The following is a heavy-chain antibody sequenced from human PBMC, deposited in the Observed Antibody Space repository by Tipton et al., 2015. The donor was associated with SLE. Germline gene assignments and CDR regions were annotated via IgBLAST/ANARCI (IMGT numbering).Heavy chain of an antibody. V-gene: IGHV3-33*08. CDR1: GFIFDDYA. CDR3: ARGLFPNAVAGPVY. D-gene: IGHD6-19*01. J-gene: IGHJ4*02. CDR2: IWYDGSNK. Sequence: SLRLSCEGSGFIFDDYAMHWVRQAPGRGLEWVAVIWYDGSNKYYGDSVKGRFTISRDNSKNTLYLQMNSLRADDTAIYYCARGLFPNAVAGPVYWGQGTLVTVSS.